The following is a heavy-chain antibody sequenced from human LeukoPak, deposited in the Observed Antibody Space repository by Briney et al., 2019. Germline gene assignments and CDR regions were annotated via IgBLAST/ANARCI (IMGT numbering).Heavy chain of an antibody. Sequence: GGSLRLSCAASGFTFSSYAMSWVRQAPGKGLEWVSAISGSGGSTYYADSVKGRFTISRDNSKNTLYLQMNSLRAEDTAVYYCAKGDFRTYYDFWSGPSSLDYWGQGTLVTVSS. CDR2: ISGSGGST. D-gene: IGHD3-3*01. V-gene: IGHV3-23*01. CDR3: AKGDFRTYYDFWSGPSSLDY. J-gene: IGHJ4*02. CDR1: GFTFSSYA.